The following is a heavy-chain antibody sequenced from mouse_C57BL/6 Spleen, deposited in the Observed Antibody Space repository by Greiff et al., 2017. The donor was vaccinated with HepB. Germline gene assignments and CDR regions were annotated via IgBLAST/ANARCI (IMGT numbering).Heavy chain of an antibody. V-gene: IGHV5-17*01. J-gene: IGHJ2*01. Sequence: EVKVVESGGGLVKPGGSLKLSCAASGFTFSDYGMHWVRQAPEKGLEWVAYISSGSSTIYYADTVKGRFTISRDNAKNTLFLQLTSLRSEDTTMYYCARAGGLDYWGQGTTLTVSS. D-gene: IGHD4-1*01. CDR3: ARAGGLDY. CDR2: ISSGSSTI. CDR1: GFTFSDYG.